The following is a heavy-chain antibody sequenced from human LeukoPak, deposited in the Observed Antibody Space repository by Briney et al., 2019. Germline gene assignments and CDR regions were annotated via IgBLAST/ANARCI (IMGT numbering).Heavy chain of an antibody. J-gene: IGHJ6*04. V-gene: IGHV4-34*01. CDR1: VGSFSDYY. D-gene: IGHD2-2*01. Sequence: PSGALSPTCAVYVGSFSDYYWSWIRQPRGKGLEGVGEMNHSGSSNYNQSLKSRVTISVDTSKNQFSLNLSSVTAADTAVYYCARGRSVSACSGTSCYDDLDVWGNGTTVTVSS. CDR3: ARGRSVSACSGTSCYDDLDV. CDR2: MNHSGSS.